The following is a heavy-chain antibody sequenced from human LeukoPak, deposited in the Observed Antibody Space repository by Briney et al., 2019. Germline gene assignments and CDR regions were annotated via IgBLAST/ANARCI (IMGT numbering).Heavy chain of an antibody. V-gene: IGHV1-46*01. Sequence: ASGKVSCKASGYTFTSYYMHWVRQAPGQGLEWMGIINPSGGSTSYAQKFQGRVTMTRDMSTSTVYMELSSLRSEDTAVYYCARDHEHDLVGATGSDFDYWGQGTLVTVSS. D-gene: IGHD1-26*01. CDR3: ARDHEHDLVGATGSDFDY. J-gene: IGHJ4*02. CDR2: INPSGGST. CDR1: GYTFTSYY.